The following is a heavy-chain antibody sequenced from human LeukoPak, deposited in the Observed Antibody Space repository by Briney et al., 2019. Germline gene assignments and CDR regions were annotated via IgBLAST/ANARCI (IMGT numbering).Heavy chain of an antibody. D-gene: IGHD6-13*01. V-gene: IGHV3-23*01. CDR1: GFTFSTYG. Sequence: GWSLRLSCAASGFTFSTYGMTGVRQAPGKALEGVSAISGSGGSTYYADSVKGRFNISRDNSKNTLYLQMNSLRAEDTALYYCATTGGIAAAHWGQGTLVTVSS. CDR2: ISGSGGST. J-gene: IGHJ4*02. CDR3: ATTGGIAAAH.